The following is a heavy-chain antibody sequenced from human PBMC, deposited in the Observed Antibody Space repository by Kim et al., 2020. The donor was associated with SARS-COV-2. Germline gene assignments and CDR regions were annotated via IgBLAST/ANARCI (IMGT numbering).Heavy chain of an antibody. V-gene: IGHV4-34*01. CDR1: GGSFSGYY. D-gene: IGHD3-9*01. CDR3: ARPSEGIRYHRGGAFDI. Sequence: SETLSLTCAVYGGSFSGYYWSWIRQPPGKGLEWIGEINHSGSTNYNPSLKSRVTISVDTSKNQFSLKLSSVTAADTAVYYCARPSEGIRYHRGGAFDIWGQGTMVTVSS. J-gene: IGHJ3*02. CDR2: INHSGST.